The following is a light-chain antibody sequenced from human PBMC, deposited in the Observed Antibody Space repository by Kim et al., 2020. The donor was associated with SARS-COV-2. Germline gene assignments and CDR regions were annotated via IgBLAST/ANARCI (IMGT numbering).Light chain of an antibody. J-gene: IGKJ1*01. V-gene: IGKV3-20*01. CDR3: QQYASLRT. CDR1: QSVSSNY. CDR2: GAS. Sequence: LSPGERVTLSCRASQSVSSNYLAWYQQKPGQAPRLLIYGASSRATGITDRFSGSGSGTDFTLTINRLEPEDFAVYYCQQYASLRTFGQGTKVDIK.